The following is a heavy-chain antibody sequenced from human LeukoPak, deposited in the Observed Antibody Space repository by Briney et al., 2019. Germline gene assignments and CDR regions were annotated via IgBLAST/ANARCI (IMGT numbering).Heavy chain of an antibody. V-gene: IGHV3-30*14. Sequence: TGGSLRLSCAASGFTFSTYAMHWVRQAPGKGLEWVAVISYDGSSKYYADSVKGRFTISRDNSKNTLYLQMNSLRGEDTAVYYCARARSSYGYGDAFDIWGQGTMVTVSS. J-gene: IGHJ3*02. CDR1: GFTFSTYA. CDR2: ISYDGSSK. CDR3: ARARSSYGYGDAFDI. D-gene: IGHD5-18*01.